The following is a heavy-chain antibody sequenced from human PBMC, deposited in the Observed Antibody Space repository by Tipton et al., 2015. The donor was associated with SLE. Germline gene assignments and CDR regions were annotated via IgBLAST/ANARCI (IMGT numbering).Heavy chain of an antibody. CDR3: ARLGGGHNWFDP. J-gene: IGHJ5*02. D-gene: IGHD3-16*01. V-gene: IGHV5-51*03. Sequence: QLVQSGAEVRKPGESLKISCRGSGYTFTNYWIAWVRQMPGKGLEWMGSIYPGDSNTRYSPSFQGQVTISADMSISAAYLQWRSLKASDSAMYYCARLGGGHNWFDPWGQGTLVPVSS. CDR2: IYPGDSNT. CDR1: GYTFTNYW.